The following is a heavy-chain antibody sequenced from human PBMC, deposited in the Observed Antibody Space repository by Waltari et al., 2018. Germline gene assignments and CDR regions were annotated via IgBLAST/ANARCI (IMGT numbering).Heavy chain of an antibody. CDR2: IYYSGST. J-gene: IGHJ5*02. V-gene: IGHV4-31*03. Sequence: QVQLQESGPGLVKPSQTLSLTCPVSGGSISSGGYYWSWIRQHPGKGLEWIGYIYYSGSTYYNPSLKSRVTVSVDTSKNQFSLKLSSVTAADTAVYYCARGGVGATLRFDPWGQGTLVTVSS. CDR1: GGSISSGGYY. CDR3: ARGGVGATLRFDP. D-gene: IGHD1-26*01.